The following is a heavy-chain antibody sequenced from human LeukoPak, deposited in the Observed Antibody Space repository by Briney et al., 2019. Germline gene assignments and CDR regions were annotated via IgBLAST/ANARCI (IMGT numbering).Heavy chain of an antibody. CDR1: GFTFSSYA. CDR2: ISYDGSNK. J-gene: IGHJ5*02. Sequence: GRSLRLSCAASGFTFSSYAMHWVRQAPGKGLEWVAVISYDGSNKYYADSVKGRFTISRDNSKNTLYLQMNSLRAEDTAVYYCARDTGRSGSRGWSDPWGQGALVTVSS. V-gene: IGHV3-30-3*01. D-gene: IGHD3-10*01. CDR3: ARDTGRSGSRGWSDP.